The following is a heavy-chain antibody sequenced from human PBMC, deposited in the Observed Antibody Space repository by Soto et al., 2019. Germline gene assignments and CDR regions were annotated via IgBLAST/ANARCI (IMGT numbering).Heavy chain of an antibody. D-gene: IGHD6-13*01. CDR3: ARGIAAAGTLDY. CDR2: IGTAGDT. Sequence: GGSLRLSCAASGFTFSSYDMHWVRQATGKGLEWVSAIGTAGDTYYPGSVKGRFTISRENAKNSLYLQMNSLRAEDTAVYYCARGIAAAGTLDYWGQGTLVTVSS. V-gene: IGHV3-13*01. J-gene: IGHJ4*02. CDR1: GFTFSSYD.